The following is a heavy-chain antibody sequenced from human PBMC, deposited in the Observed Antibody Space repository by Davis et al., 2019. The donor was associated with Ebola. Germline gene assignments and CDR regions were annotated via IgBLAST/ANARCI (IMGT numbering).Heavy chain of an antibody. D-gene: IGHD3-10*01. CDR1: GGSISSSNW. V-gene: IGHV4-4*02. CDR2: IYHSGST. J-gene: IGHJ6*02. Sequence: MPSETLSLTCAVSGGSISSSNWWRWVRQPPGKGLEWIGEIYHSGSTNYNPSLKSRVTISVYTSKNQFSLKLSSVTAADTDVYYCARGGSGGYGMDVWGQGTTVTVSS. CDR3: ARGGSGGYGMDV.